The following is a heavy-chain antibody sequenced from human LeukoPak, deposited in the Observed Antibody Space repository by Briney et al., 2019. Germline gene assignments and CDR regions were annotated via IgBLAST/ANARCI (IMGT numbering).Heavy chain of an antibody. D-gene: IGHD5-24*01. CDR2: ISGGGGST. Sequence: GGSLRLSCAASGFTFSSYAMSWVRQAPGKGLEWVSAISGGGGSTYYADSVKGRFTISRDNSKNTLYLQMNSLRAEDTAVYYCAKGRRDGYNFDFDYWGQGTLATVSS. V-gene: IGHV3-23*01. J-gene: IGHJ4*02. CDR3: AKGRRDGYNFDFDY. CDR1: GFTFSSYA.